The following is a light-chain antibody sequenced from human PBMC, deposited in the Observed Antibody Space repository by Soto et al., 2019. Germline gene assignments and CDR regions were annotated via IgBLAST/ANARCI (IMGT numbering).Light chain of an antibody. Sequence: QSVLTQPRSVSGSPGQSVTISCTGTSSDVGGYNFVSWYQQHPGKVPKLIIYDVSQRPSGVPDRFSGSKSGNTASLTISGLQAEDEADYYCCSDAGSYTLFGGGTKLTVL. J-gene: IGLJ2*01. CDR2: DVS. CDR1: SSDVGGYNF. CDR3: CSDAGSYTL. V-gene: IGLV2-11*01.